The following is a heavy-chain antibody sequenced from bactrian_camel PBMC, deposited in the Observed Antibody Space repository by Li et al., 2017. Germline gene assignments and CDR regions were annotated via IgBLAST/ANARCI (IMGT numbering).Heavy chain of an antibody. Sequence: VQLVESGGGSVQAGGSLRLSCSASGFTANKIYMAWFRQVSGKEREGVAVIRTGTEFTYYADSVKGRFTISRDNSKNTLSLQMTGLLPEDTAMYYCAARFGTLQCPSSIGSGFWGQGTQVTVS. CDR3: AARFGTLQCPSSIGSGF. CDR2: IRTGTEFT. J-gene: IGHJ6*01. CDR1: GFTANKIY. V-gene: IGHV3S1*01.